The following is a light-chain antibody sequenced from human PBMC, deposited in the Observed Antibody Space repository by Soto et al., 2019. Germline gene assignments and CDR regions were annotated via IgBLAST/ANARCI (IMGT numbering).Light chain of an antibody. J-gene: IGKJ4*01. CDR2: DTS. Sequence: EIVLTQSPATLPLSPGERATLSCRASQSVRTYLAWYQQKPGQAPSLLIYDTSYKATGIPARFSGRGSGTDFTLTISNLEPEDFAVYYCQQRSNWPLTFGGGTKVEIK. CDR1: QSVRTY. CDR3: QQRSNWPLT. V-gene: IGKV3-11*01.